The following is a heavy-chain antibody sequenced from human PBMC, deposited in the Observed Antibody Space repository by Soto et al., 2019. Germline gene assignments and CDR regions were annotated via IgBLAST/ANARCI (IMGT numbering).Heavy chain of an antibody. CDR3: ARSVVVVPAAIAYYGMDV. V-gene: IGHV5-10-1*01. CDR1: GYSFTSYW. Sequence: PGESLKISCKGSGYSFTSYWISWVRQMPGKGLEWMGRIDPSDSYTNYSPSFQGHVTISADKSISTAYLQWSSLKASDTAMYYCARSVVVVPAAIAYYGMDVWGQGTTVTVSS. J-gene: IGHJ6*02. D-gene: IGHD2-2*02. CDR2: IDPSDSYT.